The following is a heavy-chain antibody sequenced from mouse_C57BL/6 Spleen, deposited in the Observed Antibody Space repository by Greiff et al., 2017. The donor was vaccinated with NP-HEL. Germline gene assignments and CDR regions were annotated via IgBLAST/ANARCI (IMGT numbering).Heavy chain of an antibody. CDR1: GYTFTSYW. D-gene: IGHD2-3*01. J-gene: IGHJ4*01. CDR3: TMEVIDFDGYPLCAMDY. CDR2: IHPSDSDT. Sequence: QVQLQQPGAELVKPGASVKVSCKASGYTFTSYWMHWVKQRPGQGLEWIGRIHPSDSDTNYNQKFKGKATLTVDKSSSTAYMQLSSLTSEDSEVYCCTMEVIDFDGYPLCAMDYWGQGTSVTVSA. V-gene: IGHV1-74*01.